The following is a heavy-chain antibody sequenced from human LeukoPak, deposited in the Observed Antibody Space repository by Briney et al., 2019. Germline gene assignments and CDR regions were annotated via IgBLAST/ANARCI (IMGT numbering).Heavy chain of an antibody. V-gene: IGHV6-1*01. D-gene: IGHD2-15*01. Sequence: SQTLSIPCSISGDSTSSNSAGWNWIRQSPSRGLEWLGRTYYRSQWDKDDAVSVKSRITTNPDTCKNQLSLQLNSVTPEDTAVYYCARDKGYCSGGSCYDGRDVYYMDVWGGGSTATVSS. J-gene: IGHJ6*03. CDR3: ARDKGYCSGGSCYDGRDVYYMDV. CDR2: TYYRSQWDK. CDR1: GDSTSSNSAG.